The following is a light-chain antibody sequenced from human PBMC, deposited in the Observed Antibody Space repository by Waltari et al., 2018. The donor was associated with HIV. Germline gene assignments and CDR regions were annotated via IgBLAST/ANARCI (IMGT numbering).Light chain of an antibody. Sequence: QSALTQPATVSGPPGQSTTIYCTGTSSDVGNSNFVSWYQHHQGNAPKLIIYEVSKRPSGGSDRFSGSKSGNTASLTISGLQAEDEADDYCGSNAGSNTVLFGGGTKLTVL. CDR3: GSNAGSNTVL. CDR2: EVS. V-gene: IGLV2-23*01. J-gene: IGLJ3*02. CDR1: SSDVGNSNF.